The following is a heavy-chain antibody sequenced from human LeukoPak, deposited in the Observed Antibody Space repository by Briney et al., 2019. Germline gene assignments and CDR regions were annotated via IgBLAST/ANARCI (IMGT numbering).Heavy chain of an antibody. J-gene: IGHJ4*02. CDR1: GGSISTYY. D-gene: IGHD3-22*01. CDR2: IYYSGST. Sequence: SETLSLTCTVSGGSISTYYWSWIRQPPGKGLEWIGYIYYSGSTNYNPSLKSRVTISIDTSKNQFSLKLGSVTAADTAMYYCARLSSGYYCDYWGQGTLVTVSS. V-gene: IGHV4-59*01. CDR3: ARLSSGYYCDY.